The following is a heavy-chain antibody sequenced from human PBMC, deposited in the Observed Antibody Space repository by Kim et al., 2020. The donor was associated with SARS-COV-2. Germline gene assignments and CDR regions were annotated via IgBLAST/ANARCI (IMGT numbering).Heavy chain of an antibody. CDR3: ARDSRRTSSIAARPLDY. V-gene: IGHV1-18*01. CDR2: ISAYNGNT. Sequence: ASVKVSCKASGYTFTSYGISWVRQAPGQGLEWMGWISAYNGNTNYAQKLQGRVTMTTDTSTSTAYMELRSLRSDDTAVYYCARDSRRTSSIAARPLDYWGQGTLVTVSS. D-gene: IGHD6-6*01. J-gene: IGHJ4*02. CDR1: GYTFTSYG.